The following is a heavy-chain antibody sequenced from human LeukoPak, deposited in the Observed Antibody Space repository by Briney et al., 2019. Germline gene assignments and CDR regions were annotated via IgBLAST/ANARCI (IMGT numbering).Heavy chain of an antibody. Sequence: SETLSLTCTVSGGSVSSYYWSWIRQPAGRGLEWIGRIYTSGSTTYNTSLKSRVTISVDTSKNQFPLKLSSVTATDTAVYYCARDATTLTTRWFDPWGKGTLVTVSS. CDR2: IYTSGST. J-gene: IGHJ5*02. CDR3: ARDATTLTTRWFDP. D-gene: IGHD4-17*01. CDR1: GGSVSSYY. V-gene: IGHV4-4*07.